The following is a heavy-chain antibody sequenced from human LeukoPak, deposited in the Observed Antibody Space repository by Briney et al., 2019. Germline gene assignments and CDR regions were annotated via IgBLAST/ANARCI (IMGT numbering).Heavy chain of an antibody. J-gene: IGHJ4*02. V-gene: IGHV3-21*01. Sequence: PGRSLRLSCAASGFNFNIYAMHWVRQAPGKGLEWVSSISSSSSYIFYADSVKGRFTISRDNAKNSLYLQMNSLRAEDTAVYYCARDYYDSSGYYHGDYWGQGTLVTVSS. CDR2: ISSSSSYI. D-gene: IGHD3-22*01. CDR3: ARDYYDSSGYYHGDY. CDR1: GFNFNIYA.